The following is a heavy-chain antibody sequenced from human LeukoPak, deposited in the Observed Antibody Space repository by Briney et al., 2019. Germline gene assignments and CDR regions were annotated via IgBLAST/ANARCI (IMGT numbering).Heavy chain of an antibody. Sequence: GGSLRLSCAASGFTFSSYAMSWVRQAPGKGLEWVSAISGSGGSTYYADSVKGRFTISRDNSKNTLYLQMNSLRAEDTAVYYCAKDSDYLGYSSGWYGRGNFDYWGQGTLVTVSS. CDR2: ISGSGGST. D-gene: IGHD6-19*01. CDR3: AKDSDYLGYSSGWYGRGNFDY. CDR1: GFTFSSYA. V-gene: IGHV3-23*01. J-gene: IGHJ4*02.